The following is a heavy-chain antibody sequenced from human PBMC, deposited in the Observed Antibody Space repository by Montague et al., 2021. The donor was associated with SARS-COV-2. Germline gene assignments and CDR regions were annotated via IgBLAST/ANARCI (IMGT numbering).Heavy chain of an antibody. CDR2: MYYTGHT. J-gene: IGHJ4*02. Sequence: SETLSLTCTVSGASVASGNFYWSWIRQLPGKGLEWIGYMYYTGHTNYNPSLESRVTMPVDPSKSQFSLTLTSVTAADTAVCYCARSRANVPSRPGFDYWGQGALVTVSS. V-gene: IGHV4-61*01. CDR3: ARSRANVPSRPGFDY. D-gene: IGHD6-6*01. CDR1: GASVASGNFY.